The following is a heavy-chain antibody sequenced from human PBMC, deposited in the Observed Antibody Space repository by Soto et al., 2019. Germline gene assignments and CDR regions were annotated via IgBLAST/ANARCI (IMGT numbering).Heavy chain of an antibody. J-gene: IGHJ6*03. CDR3: ARGVRYFDWLLFPATHYYYYYYMDV. CDR2: IYHSGST. CDR1: GGSISSYY. Sequence: SSETLSLTCTVSGGSISSYYWSWIRQPPGKGLEWIGYIYHSGSTNYNPSLKSRVTISVDTSKNQFSLKLSSVTAADTAVYYCARGVRYFDWLLFPATHYYYYYYMDVWGKGTTVTVSS. V-gene: IGHV4-59*01. D-gene: IGHD3-9*01.